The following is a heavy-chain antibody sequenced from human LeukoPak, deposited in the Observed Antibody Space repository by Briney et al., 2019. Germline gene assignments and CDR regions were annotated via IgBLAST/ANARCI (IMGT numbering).Heavy chain of an antibody. D-gene: IGHD6-19*01. CDR3: ARYNSDLYDY. V-gene: IGHV1-2*02. CDR1: GYTFTGYY. J-gene: IGHJ4*02. CDR2: INPNSGGT. Sequence: ASVKVSCKASGYTFTGYYMHWVRQAPGQGREWMGWINPNSGGTNYAKKFQGSVTVTRDTSISTAYMELSRLRSDDTAVYYCARYNSDLYDYWGQGTLVTVSS.